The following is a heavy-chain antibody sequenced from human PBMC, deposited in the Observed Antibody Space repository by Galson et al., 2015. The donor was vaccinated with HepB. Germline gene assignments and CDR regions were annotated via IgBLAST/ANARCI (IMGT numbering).Heavy chain of an antibody. D-gene: IGHD3-9*01. Sequence: SLRLSCAASGFTFSSYGMHWVRQAPGKGLEWVAVISYDGSNKYYADSVKGRFTISRDNSKNTLYLQMNSLRAEDTAVYYCAKGLDDILTGYHIPYWGQGTLVTVSS. CDR1: GFTFSSYG. J-gene: IGHJ4*02. CDR2: ISYDGSNK. CDR3: AKGLDDILTGYHIPY. V-gene: IGHV3-30*18.